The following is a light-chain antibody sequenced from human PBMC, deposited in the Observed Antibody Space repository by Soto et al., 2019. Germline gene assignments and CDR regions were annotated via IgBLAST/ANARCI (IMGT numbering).Light chain of an antibody. CDR1: QGIRND. Sequence: AIQMTQSPSSLSASVGDRVTITCRASQGIRNDLGWYQQTPGKAPKLLIYAASSSQSGVPSRFSGTGSGTDFTLTISSLQPEDFATYYCLQDHNYPLTFGQGTKVDIK. CDR2: AAS. V-gene: IGKV1-6*01. J-gene: IGKJ1*01. CDR3: LQDHNYPLT.